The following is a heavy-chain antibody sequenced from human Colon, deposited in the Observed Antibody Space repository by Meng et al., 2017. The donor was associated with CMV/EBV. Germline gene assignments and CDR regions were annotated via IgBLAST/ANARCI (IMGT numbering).Heavy chain of an antibody. CDR2: INSDGSST. J-gene: IGHJ6*02. D-gene: IGHD2-2*01. CDR3: ARCSSTSYDFFGVDV. Sequence: GESLKISCAASGFTFTNYWMHWVRRVPGKGLVWVSHINSDGSSTTYADSVKGRFTISRGNGKNTVFLQMNSLTAEDAAVYYCARCSSTSYDFFGVDVWGQGTTVTVSS. CDR1: GFTFTNYW. V-gene: IGHV3-74*03.